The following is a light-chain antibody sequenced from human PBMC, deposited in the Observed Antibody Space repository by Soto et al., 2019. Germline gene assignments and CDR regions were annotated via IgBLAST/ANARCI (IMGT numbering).Light chain of an antibody. CDR2: EVN. V-gene: IGLV2-14*01. CDR3: SSYTTSNTYV. CDR1: SSDIGVYNY. J-gene: IGLJ1*01. Sequence: LTQPASVSGSPGQSITFSCTGTSSDIGVYNYVSWYQQHPGKAPKLMIYEVNNRPSGGSNRFSGSKSGNTASLTISGLQAEDEADYYCSSYTTSNTYVFGTGTKVTVL.